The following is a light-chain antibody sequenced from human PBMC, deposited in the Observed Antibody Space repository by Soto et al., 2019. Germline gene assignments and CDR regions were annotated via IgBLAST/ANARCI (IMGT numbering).Light chain of an antibody. V-gene: IGKV3-15*01. CDR1: QSISSN. CDR2: GAS. CDR3: QQYNNWPPLT. Sequence: EILMTQSPATLSVSPGERATLSCRASQSISSNLAWYQQKPGQAPRLLMYGASTRATGIPARFSGSRSGTEFTLTISSLQSEDFAVYYCQQYNNWPPLTFGGGTKVEIK. J-gene: IGKJ4*01.